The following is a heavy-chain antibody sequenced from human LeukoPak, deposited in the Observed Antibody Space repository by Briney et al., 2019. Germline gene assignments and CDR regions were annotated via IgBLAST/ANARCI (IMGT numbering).Heavy chain of an antibody. D-gene: IGHD2-2*02. J-gene: IGHJ4*02. CDR2: IYHSGST. Sequence: SQTLSLTCTVSGGSISSGGYYWSWIRQPPGKGLEWIGYIYHSGSTYYNPSLKSRVTISVDRSKNQFSLKLSSVTAADTAVYYCARASLFVVPAAIGFDYWGQGTLVTVSS. V-gene: IGHV4-30-2*01. CDR1: GGSISSGGYY. CDR3: ARASLFVVPAAIGFDY.